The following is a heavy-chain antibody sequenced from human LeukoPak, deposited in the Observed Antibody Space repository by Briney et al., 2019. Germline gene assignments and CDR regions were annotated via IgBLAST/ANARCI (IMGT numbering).Heavy chain of an antibody. J-gene: IGHJ3*02. D-gene: IGHD2-21*02. CDR2: IYSGGST. CDR3: ARDRGCGDCYPPANDAFDI. Sequence: GGSLRLSCAASGFTVSSYYMSWVRQAPGKGLEWVSVIYSGGSTYCADSVKGRFTISRDNSKSTLYLQMNSLRAKDTAVYYCARDRGCGDCYPPANDAFDIWGQGTMVTVSS. V-gene: IGHV3-66*01. CDR1: GFTVSSYY.